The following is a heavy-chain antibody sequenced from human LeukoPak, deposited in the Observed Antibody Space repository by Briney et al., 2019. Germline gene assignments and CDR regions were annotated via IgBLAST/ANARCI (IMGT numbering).Heavy chain of an antibody. CDR3: AREERDGYNYYWYFDL. CDR2: ISSSSIYI. D-gene: IGHD5-24*01. Sequence: GGSLRLSCEVSGFTSSTYTMNWVRQAPGKGLEWVSSISSSSIYIYYADSVKGRFTISRDNAKNSLYLQISSLRAEDTATYYCAREERDGYNYYWYFDLWGRGTLVTVSS. CDR1: GFTSSTYT. J-gene: IGHJ2*01. V-gene: IGHV3-21*01.